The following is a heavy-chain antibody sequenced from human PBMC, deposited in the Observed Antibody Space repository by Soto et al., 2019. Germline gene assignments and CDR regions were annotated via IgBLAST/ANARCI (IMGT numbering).Heavy chain of an antibody. CDR3: VRVLYESGVVDV. CDR1: GFTVSRYD. Sequence: QLVESGGGLFQAGGSTRLSCLASGFTVSRYDMAWVRQAPGKGLELASIIQTGGATYYTDSAQGRFTISRDNSRNTVYLQMSSLRVEDTGVYSCVRVLYESGVVDVWGQG. D-gene: IGHD3-10*01. CDR2: IQTGGAT. V-gene: IGHV3-53*01. J-gene: IGHJ4*02.